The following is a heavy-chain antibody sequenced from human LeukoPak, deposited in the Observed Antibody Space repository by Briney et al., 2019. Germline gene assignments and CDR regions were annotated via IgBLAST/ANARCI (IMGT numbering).Heavy chain of an antibody. D-gene: IGHD3-3*01. CDR3: ARDGGVVISNWFDP. J-gene: IGHJ5*02. V-gene: IGHV3-21*01. CDR2: ISSSSSYI. CDR1: GFTFSSYS. Sequence: PGGSLRLSCAASGFTFSSYSMNWVRQAPGKGLEWVSSISSSSSYIYYADSVKGRFTISRDNAKNSLYLQMNSLRAEDTTVYYCARDGGVVISNWFDPWGQGTLVTVSS.